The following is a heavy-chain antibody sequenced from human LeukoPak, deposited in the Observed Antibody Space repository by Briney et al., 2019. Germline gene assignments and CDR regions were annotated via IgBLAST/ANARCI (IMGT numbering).Heavy chain of an antibody. CDR3: ARDSTIFGVVRAFDN. J-gene: IGHJ3*02. CDR2: IYYSGST. CDR1: GGSISSGGYY. V-gene: IGHV4-31*03. Sequence: SETLSLTCTVSGGSISSGGYYWSWIRQHPGKGLEWIVYIYYSGSTYYNPSLKSRVTISVETSKNQFSLKLRSGTVADTAVYYCARDSTIFGVVRAFDNWGQGTMVTVSS. D-gene: IGHD3-3*01.